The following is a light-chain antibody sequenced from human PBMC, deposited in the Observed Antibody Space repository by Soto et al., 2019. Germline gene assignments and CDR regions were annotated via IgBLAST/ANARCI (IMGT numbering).Light chain of an antibody. CDR1: QSIGIS. CDR2: GAS. V-gene: IGKV3-20*01. J-gene: IGKJ5*01. CDR3: QQHGTSPIT. Sequence: EIVLTQSPATLSLSPGQRSTLSCRASQSIGISLALYQHKPGQAPRLLIYGASTRATDIPDRFSGSGSGQDFPPTIGGLGPADSSVYYCQQHGTSPITFGQETRLE.